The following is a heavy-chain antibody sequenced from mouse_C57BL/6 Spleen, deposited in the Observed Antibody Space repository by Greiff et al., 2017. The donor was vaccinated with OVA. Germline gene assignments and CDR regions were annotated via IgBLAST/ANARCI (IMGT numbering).Heavy chain of an antibody. D-gene: IGHD3-2*02. J-gene: IGHJ2*01. Sequence: VQLQQPGAELVRPGSSVKLSCKASGYTFTSYWMDWVKQRPGQGLEWIGNIYPSDSETHYNQKFKDKAILTVDKSSSTAYMQLSSLTSEDSAVYYCARCGSGSFDYWGQGTTLTVSS. CDR3: ARCGSGSFDY. CDR2: IYPSDSET. V-gene: IGHV1-61*01. CDR1: GYTFTSYW.